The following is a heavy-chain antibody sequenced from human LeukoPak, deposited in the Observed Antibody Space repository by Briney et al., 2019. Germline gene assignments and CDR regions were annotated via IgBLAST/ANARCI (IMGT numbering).Heavy chain of an antibody. CDR3: ARGRAQITMVRGDRDWFDP. CDR1: GGSISSGGYY. D-gene: IGHD3-10*01. V-gene: IGHV4-31*03. Sequence: SETLSLTCTVSGGSISSGGYYWSWIRQHPGKGLEWIGYIYYSGSTYYNPSLKSRVTISVATSKNQFSLKLSSVTAADTAVYYCARGRAQITMVRGDRDWFDPWGQGTLVTVSS. CDR2: IYYSGST. J-gene: IGHJ5*02.